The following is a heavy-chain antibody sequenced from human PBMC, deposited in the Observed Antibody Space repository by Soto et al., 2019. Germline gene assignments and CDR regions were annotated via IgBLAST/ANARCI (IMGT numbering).Heavy chain of an antibody. CDR1: GFTFSSHA. V-gene: IGHV3-23*01. Sequence: PGGSLRLSCTASGFTFSSHAMTWVRQAPGKGLEWVSGLSDSGGSTYYADSVKGRFTTSRDNSMNTLYLQMNTLRAEDTAVYYCAKEDVGGYYYSGLWGRGTLVTVS. D-gene: IGHD1-26*01. J-gene: IGHJ4*02. CDR2: LSDSGGST. CDR3: AKEDVGGYYYSGL.